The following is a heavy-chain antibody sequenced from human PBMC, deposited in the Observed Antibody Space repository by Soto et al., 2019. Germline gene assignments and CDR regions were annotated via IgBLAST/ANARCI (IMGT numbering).Heavy chain of an antibody. V-gene: IGHV1-2*02. J-gene: IGHJ6*02. CDR3: ARSFSSRYFYNKYAMDV. CDR2: INPTGGGT. CDR1: GYTFTDYY. Sequence: ASVKVSCKASGYTFTDYYIHWVRQAPGQGLEWMGWINPTGGGTNYAQKFRGRVTMTRDTSTSTAYLELSRLTSDGTAVFYCARSFSSRYFYNKYAMDVWGQGTTVTVPS. D-gene: IGHD3-22*01.